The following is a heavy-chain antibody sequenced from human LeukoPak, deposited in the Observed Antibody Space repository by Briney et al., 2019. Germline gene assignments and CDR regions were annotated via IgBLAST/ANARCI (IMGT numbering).Heavy chain of an antibody. CDR1: GFTFSAYC. CDR2: IKEDGSEI. CDR3: ARDRPYYFYDY. Sequence: QTGGSLRLSCAASGFTFSAYCMSWVRQAPGKGLEWVANIKEDGSEINYVDSVKGRFTISRDNAKNSLYLQMNSLRAEDTAVYYCARDRPYYFYDYWGQGTLVTVSS. V-gene: IGHV3-7*01. D-gene: IGHD2/OR15-2a*01. J-gene: IGHJ4*02.